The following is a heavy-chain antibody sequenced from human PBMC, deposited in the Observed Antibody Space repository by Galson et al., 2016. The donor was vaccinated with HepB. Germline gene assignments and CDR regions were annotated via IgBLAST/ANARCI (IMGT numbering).Heavy chain of an antibody. Sequence: PALVKPTQTLTLTCTFSGFSLSTRGVGVGWIRQPPGKALEWLALIYWDDDKRYSPSLKSRLTITKDTSKNQVLLTMTNMDPVDTATYCCAHSRILGATYSGLDVWGQGTTVTVSS. CDR3: AHSRILGATYSGLDV. V-gene: IGHV2-5*02. CDR1: GFSLSTRGVG. D-gene: IGHD5-12*01. J-gene: IGHJ6*02. CDR2: IYWDDDK.